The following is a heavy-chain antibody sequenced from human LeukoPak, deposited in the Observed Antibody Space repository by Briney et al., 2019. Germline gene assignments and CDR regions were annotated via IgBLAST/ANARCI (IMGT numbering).Heavy chain of an antibody. D-gene: IGHD3-10*01. CDR3: ARGLRGPGASDI. V-gene: IGHV4-59*01. J-gene: IGHJ3*02. Sequence: PSETLSLTCTVSGGSISSYYWSWIRQPPGKGLEWIGYIYYSGSTNYNPSLKSRATISVDTSKNQFSLKLSSVTAADTAVYYCARGLRGPGASDIWGQGTMVTLSS. CDR2: IYYSGST. CDR1: GGSISSYY.